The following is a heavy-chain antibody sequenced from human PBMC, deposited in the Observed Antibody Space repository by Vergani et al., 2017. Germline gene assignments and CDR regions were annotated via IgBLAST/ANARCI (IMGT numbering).Heavy chain of an antibody. V-gene: IGHV4-38-2*01. CDR3: ARGCSGGSCYFSN. Sequence: QVQLQESGPGLVKPSETLSLTCAVSGYSISSGYYWGWIRQPPGKGLEWIGGIYYSGSTYYNPSLKSRVTISVDTSKNQFSLKLSSVTAADTAVYYCARGCSGGSCYFSNWGQGTLVTVSS. J-gene: IGHJ4*02. D-gene: IGHD2-15*01. CDR1: GYSISSGYY. CDR2: IYYSGST.